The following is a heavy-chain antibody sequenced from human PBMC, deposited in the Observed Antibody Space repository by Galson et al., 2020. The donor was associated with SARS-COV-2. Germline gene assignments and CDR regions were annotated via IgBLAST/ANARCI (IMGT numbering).Heavy chain of an antibody. CDR1: GYTFTDYY. CDR2: INPITGGT. CDR3: ARLRYYDILTGYTVDV. Sequence: ASVKVSCKASGYTFTDYYMHWVRQAPGQGLEWMGWINPITGGTNCAQKFQGRVTMTRDTSIRTEYMELSRLRSDDTAVYYCARLRYYDILTGYTVDVWGQGTMVTVSS. J-gene: IGHJ6*02. V-gene: IGHV1-2*02. D-gene: IGHD3-9*01.